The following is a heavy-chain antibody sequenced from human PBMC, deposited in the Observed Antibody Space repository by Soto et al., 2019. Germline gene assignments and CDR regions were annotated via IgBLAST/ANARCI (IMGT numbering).Heavy chain of an antibody. CDR3: ARVYLDSSLSRDYYYYYMDV. CDR2: MNPNSGNT. CDR1: GYTFTSYD. J-gene: IGHJ6*03. V-gene: IGHV1-8*01. Sequence: ASVKVSCKASGYTFTSYDINWVRQATGQGLEWMGWMNPNSGNTGYAQKFQGRVTMTRNTSISTAYMELSSLRSEDTAVYYCARVYLDSSLSRDYYYYYMDVWGKGTTVTVSS. D-gene: IGHD6-6*01.